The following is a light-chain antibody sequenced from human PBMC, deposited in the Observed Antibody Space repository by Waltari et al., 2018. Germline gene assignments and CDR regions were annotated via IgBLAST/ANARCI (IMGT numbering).Light chain of an antibody. CDR1: SSNIGSKS. Sequence: SVLTQPPSVSGTPGQRVSISCSGISSNIGSKSVNWYQQVPGTAPKLLINMNKRRPSGVPVRFSGSKSGTSASQAISGLQSEDEADYYCATWDDSLNGLFGGGTKLTVL. CDR3: ATWDDSLNGL. CDR2: MNK. J-gene: IGLJ2*01. V-gene: IGLV1-44*01.